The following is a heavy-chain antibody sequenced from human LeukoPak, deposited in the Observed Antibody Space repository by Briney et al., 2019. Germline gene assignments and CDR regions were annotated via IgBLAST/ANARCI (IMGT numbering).Heavy chain of an antibody. CDR1: GDTFSSYA. J-gene: IGHJ6*03. V-gene: IGHV1-69*05. D-gene: IGHD3-3*01. CDR3: TRARFRVRSGNRPYFYYMDV. CDR2: VIPVFGKT. Sequence: GASVKVSCKAPGDTFSSYAFSWVRQAPGQGLEWIGGVIPVFGKTKYAQKLQGRVTITTDESTTTVYMELSSLRSDDTALYYCTRARFRVRSGNRPYFYYMDVWGEGTTVTVSS.